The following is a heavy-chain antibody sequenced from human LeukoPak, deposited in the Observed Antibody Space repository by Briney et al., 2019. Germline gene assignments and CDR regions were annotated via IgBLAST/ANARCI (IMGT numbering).Heavy chain of an antibody. Sequence: PSETLSLTCTVSGGSISSGDYHWSWIRQPPGKGLEWIGYIYYSGSTYYNPSLKSRVTISVDVSKNQFSLKLSSVTAADTAVYYCARDSFSELGIFYYYYGMDVWGKGTTVTVSS. CDR3: ARDSFSELGIFYYYYGMDV. D-gene: IGHD7-27*01. J-gene: IGHJ6*04. V-gene: IGHV4-30-4*01. CDR1: GGSISSGDYH. CDR2: IYYSGST.